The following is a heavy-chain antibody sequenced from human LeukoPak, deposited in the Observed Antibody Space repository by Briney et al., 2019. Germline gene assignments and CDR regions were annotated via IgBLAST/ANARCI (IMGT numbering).Heavy chain of an antibody. CDR2: INPNSGGT. J-gene: IGHJ5*02. D-gene: IGHD1-14*01. CDR1: GNTFAGYY. Sequence: ASVKVSCKASGNTFAGYYVHWVRQAPGQGLEWMGWINPNSGGTNYAQKFQGRVTMTRDTSISTAYMELSRLRSDDTAVYYCARDRNLNWFDPWGQGTLVTVSS. V-gene: IGHV1-2*02. CDR3: ARDRNLNWFDP.